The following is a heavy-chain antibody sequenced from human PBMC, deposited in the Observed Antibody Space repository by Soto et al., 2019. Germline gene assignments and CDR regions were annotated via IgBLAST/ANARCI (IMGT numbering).Heavy chain of an antibody. CDR1: RNYG. J-gene: IGHJ4*02. V-gene: IGHV3-33*01. Sequence: RNYGMHWVRQFPGKGLEWVAVIWHDGSKQYYLDSLKGRFTISRDDSKSTLYLQMNSLKVEDTAIYYCARDLGVGGPDLDNWGQGTTVTVSS. CDR2: IWHDGSKQ. D-gene: IGHD1-26*01. CDR3: ARDLGVGGPDLDN.